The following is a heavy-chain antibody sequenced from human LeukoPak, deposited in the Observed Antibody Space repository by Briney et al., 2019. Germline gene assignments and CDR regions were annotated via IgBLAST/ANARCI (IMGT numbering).Heavy chain of an antibody. Sequence: GGSLRLSCAASGFTFSSYWMSWVRQAPGKGLEWVANIKQDGSEKYYVDSVKGRFTISRDNAKNSLYLQMNSLRAEDTAVYYCARAPIAGDPNWFDPWGQGTLVTVSS. V-gene: IGHV3-7*01. CDR3: ARAPIAGDPNWFDP. CDR2: IKQDGSEK. CDR1: GFTFSSYW. J-gene: IGHJ5*02. D-gene: IGHD3-10*01.